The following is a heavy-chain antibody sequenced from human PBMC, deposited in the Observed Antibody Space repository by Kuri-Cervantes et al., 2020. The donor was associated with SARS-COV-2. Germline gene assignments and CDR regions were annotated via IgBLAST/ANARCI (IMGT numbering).Heavy chain of an antibody. CDR3: ARGEHYARAKIGEDGLDI. D-gene: IGHD2-2*01. V-gene: IGHV3-48*01. CDR1: AFTFDDYA. CDR2: ITSSSSTV. J-gene: IGHJ3*02. Sequence: GGSLRLSCTTSAFTFDDYALAWFRQAPGKGLEWLSYITSSSSTVYYADSVKGRFSISRDNAKNSLYLQMNSLRAEDTAVYYCARGEHYARAKIGEDGLDIWGQGTMVTVSS.